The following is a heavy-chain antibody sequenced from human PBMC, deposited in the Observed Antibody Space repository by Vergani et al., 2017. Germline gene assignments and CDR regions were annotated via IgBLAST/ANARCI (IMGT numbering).Heavy chain of an antibody. CDR1: GYSFTSYW. D-gene: IGHD1-1*01. V-gene: IGHV5-51*01. J-gene: IGHJ3*02. Sequence: EVQLVQSGAEVKKPGESLKISCKGSGYSFTSYWIGWVRQMPGKGLEWRGIIYPGDSDTRYSPSFQGQVTISADKSISTAYLQWSSLKASDTAMYYCARQPNWNDDPDAFDIWGQGTMVTVSS. CDR2: IYPGDSDT. CDR3: ARQPNWNDDPDAFDI.